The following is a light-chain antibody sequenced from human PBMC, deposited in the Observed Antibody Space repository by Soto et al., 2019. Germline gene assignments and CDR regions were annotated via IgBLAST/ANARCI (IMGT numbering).Light chain of an antibody. V-gene: IGLV2-14*01. CDR2: NVS. CDR1: SSDVGGYDF. CDR3: NSYTSSPSPAV. J-gene: IGLJ2*01. Sequence: QSVLTQPASVSGSPGQSIAISCSGTSSDVGGYDFVSWYQQHPGKAPKLIIYNVSNRPSGVSNRFSGSKSGNTASLTISGLQAEDEAVYYCNSYTSSPSPAVFGGGTKVTVL.